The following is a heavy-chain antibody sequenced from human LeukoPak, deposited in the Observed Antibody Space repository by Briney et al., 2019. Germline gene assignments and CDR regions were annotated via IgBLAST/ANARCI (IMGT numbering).Heavy chain of an antibody. D-gene: IGHD4-23*01. V-gene: IGHV1-69*13. J-gene: IGHJ4*02. Sequence: ASVKVSCKASGGTFSSYAISWVRQAPGQGLEWMGGIIPIFGTANYAQKFQGRVTITADESTSTAYMELSSLRSEDTAVYYCASKHDYGGNSGADYWGQGTLVTVSS. CDR3: ASKHDYGGNSGADY. CDR1: GGTFSSYA. CDR2: IIPIFGTA.